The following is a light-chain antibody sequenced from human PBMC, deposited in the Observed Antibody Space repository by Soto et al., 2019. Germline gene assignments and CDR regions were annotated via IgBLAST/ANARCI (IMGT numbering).Light chain of an antibody. CDR3: QQYGSSGT. Sequence: IVLTQSPGTLSLSPGERATLSCRASQSVSSSYLAWYQQKPGQSPRLVIYGGSTRAIGIPARFSGSGSGTDFTLTISRLEPEDFAVYYCQQYGSSGTFGQGTKVDIK. CDR1: QSVSSSY. CDR2: GGS. V-gene: IGKV3-20*01. J-gene: IGKJ1*01.